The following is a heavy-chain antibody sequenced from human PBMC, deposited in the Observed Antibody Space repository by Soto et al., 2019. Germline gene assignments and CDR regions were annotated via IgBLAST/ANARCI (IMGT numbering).Heavy chain of an antibody. J-gene: IGHJ6*02. D-gene: IGHD2-2*01. CDR1: GFTFTSSA. Sequence: QMQLVQSGPEVKKPGTSVKVSCKASGFTFTSSAVQWVRQARGQRLEWIGWIVVGSGNTNYAQKFQERVTITRDMSTSTAYMELSSLRSEDTAVYYCAADRGNIVVVPAARGYYYYGMDVWGQGTTVTVSS. CDR3: AADRGNIVVVPAARGYYYYGMDV. V-gene: IGHV1-58*01. CDR2: IVVGSGNT.